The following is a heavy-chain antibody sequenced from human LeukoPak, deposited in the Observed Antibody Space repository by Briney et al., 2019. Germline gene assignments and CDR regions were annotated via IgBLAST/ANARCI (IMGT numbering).Heavy chain of an antibody. J-gene: IGHJ3*02. D-gene: IGHD3-22*01. Sequence: GGSLRLSCTASGFTFGDYVMSWVRQAPGKGLEWVGFIRSKAYGGTAKNAASVKGRFTISRDDSRSIAYLQMNSLKTEDTAVYYCTRRYNYDSSGYYYVRDAFDIWGQGTMVTVSS. CDR1: GFTFGDYV. CDR3: TRRYNYDSSGYYYVRDAFDI. V-gene: IGHV3-49*04. CDR2: IRSKAYGGTA.